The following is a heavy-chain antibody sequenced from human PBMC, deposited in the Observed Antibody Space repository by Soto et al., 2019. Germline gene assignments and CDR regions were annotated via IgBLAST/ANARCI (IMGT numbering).Heavy chain of an antibody. CDR3: VRGDKGGFEL. V-gene: IGHV3-74*01. J-gene: IGHJ3*01. CDR2: IHSDGSTT. Sequence: EVQLVESEGGLVQRGGSLRLSCAASGFTFNYYWMHWVRQAPGQGLVWVSHIHSDGSTTTYADSVKGRFTISRDNDKNTRSQQLTSVRAGVTAVYYCVRGDKGGFELWGQGTTFTVSS. CDR1: GFTFNYYW. D-gene: IGHD2-21*02.